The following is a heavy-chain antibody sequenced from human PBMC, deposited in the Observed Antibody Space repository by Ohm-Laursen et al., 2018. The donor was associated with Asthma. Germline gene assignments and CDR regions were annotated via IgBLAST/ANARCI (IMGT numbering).Heavy chain of an antibody. J-gene: IGHJ4*02. CDR3: GRGLRNSGSDNY. CDR1: GFTFSSYS. Sequence: SLRLSCSASGFTFSSYSMNWVRQAPGKGLEWVSYISSSSSTIYYADSVKGRFTISRDNAKNSMYLQMNSLTAEDTAVYYCGRGLRNSGSDNYWGQGTLVTVSS. CDR2: ISSSSSTI. V-gene: IGHV3-48*04. D-gene: IGHD5-12*01.